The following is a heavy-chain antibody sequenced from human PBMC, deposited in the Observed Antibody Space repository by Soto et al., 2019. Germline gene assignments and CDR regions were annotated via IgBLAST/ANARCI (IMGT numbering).Heavy chain of an antibody. CDR1: GFTFSSYW. Sequence: GGSLRLSCAASGFTFSSYWMSWVRQAPGKGLEWVANIKQDGSEKYYVDSVKGRFTISRDNAKNSLYLQMNSLRAEDTAVYYCARTRCCSSGPRSAFDIWGQGTMVTVSS. CDR2: IKQDGSEK. V-gene: IGHV3-7*01. CDR3: ARTRCCSSGPRSAFDI. J-gene: IGHJ3*02. D-gene: IGHD6-19*01.